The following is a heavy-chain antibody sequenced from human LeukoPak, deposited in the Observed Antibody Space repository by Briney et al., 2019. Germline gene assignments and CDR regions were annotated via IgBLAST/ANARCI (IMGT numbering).Heavy chain of an antibody. J-gene: IGHJ6*02. D-gene: IGHD3-10*01. CDR1: GYTFTSYD. Sequence: GASVKVSCKASGYTFTSYDTNWVRQATGQRLEWMGWMNPNSGNTGYAQKFQGRVTMTRNTSISTAYMELSSLRSEDTAVYYCARTMVRGVISAYDYGMDVWGQGTTVTVSS. V-gene: IGHV1-8*01. CDR3: ARTMVRGVISAYDYGMDV. CDR2: MNPNSGNT.